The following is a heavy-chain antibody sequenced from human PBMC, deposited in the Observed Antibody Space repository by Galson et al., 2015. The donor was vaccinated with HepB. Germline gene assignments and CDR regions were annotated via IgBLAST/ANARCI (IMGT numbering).Heavy chain of an antibody. D-gene: IGHD1-1*01. Sequence: SVKVSCKASGYTFTHYYIHWVRQAPGQGLEWMGWVNPNGGGTDYAQKFQGRVTLTGDTSISSAYMELSDMKSDDTAVYYCARSSLYKWNGYDGFDFWGQGTLVTVSS. CDR2: VNPNGGGT. J-gene: IGHJ3*01. CDR3: ARSSLYKWNGYDGFDF. V-gene: IGHV1-2*02. CDR1: GYTFTHYY.